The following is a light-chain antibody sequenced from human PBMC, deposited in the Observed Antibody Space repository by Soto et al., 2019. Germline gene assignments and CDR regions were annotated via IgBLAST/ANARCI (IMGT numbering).Light chain of an antibody. CDR1: QSVLSYADNKNY. CDR2: WAS. V-gene: IGKV4-1*01. Sequence: DFVMTQSPDSLALSLGERATINCKSSQSVLSYADNKNYLAWFQQKPGQPPKLLIYWASTRESGVPDRFSGSGSATDFTLTINSLQAEDVAVYYCQQYHSAPITLGQGTRLEIK. CDR3: QQYHSAPIT. J-gene: IGKJ5*01.